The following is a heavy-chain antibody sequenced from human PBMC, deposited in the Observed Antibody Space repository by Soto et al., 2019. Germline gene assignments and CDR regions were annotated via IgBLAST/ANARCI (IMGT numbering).Heavy chain of an antibody. CDR2: INHSGST. V-gene: IGHV4-34*01. CDR3: ARGRITRVRGANRSYYYYYYSMDV. Sequence: SETLSLTCAVYGGSFSGYYWSWIRQPPGKGLEWIGEINHSGSTNYNPSLKSRVTISVDTSKNQFSLKLSSVTAADTAVYYCARGRITRVRGANRSYYYYYYSMDVLVKGTSVT. J-gene: IGHJ6*03. D-gene: IGHD3-10*01. CDR1: GGSFSGYY.